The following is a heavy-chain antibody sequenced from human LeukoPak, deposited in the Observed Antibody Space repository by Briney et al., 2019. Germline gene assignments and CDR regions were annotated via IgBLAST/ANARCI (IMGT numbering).Heavy chain of an antibody. CDR3: ARHVAVAGLDY. J-gene: IGHJ4*02. CDR1: GGSISSYY. V-gene: IGHV4-59*08. Sequence: SETLSLTCTVSGGSISSYYWSWIRQPPGKGLEWIEYIYYSGSTNYNPSLKSRVTISVDTSKNQFSLKLSSVTAADTAVYYCARHVAVAGLDYWGQGTLVTVSS. CDR2: IYYSGST. D-gene: IGHD6-19*01.